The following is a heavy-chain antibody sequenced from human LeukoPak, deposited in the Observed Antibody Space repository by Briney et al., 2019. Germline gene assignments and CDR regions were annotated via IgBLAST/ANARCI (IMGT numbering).Heavy chain of an antibody. V-gene: IGHV4-38-2*02. Sequence: PSETLSLTCTVSGYSISSGYYWGWIRQPPGKGLEWIGSIYHSGSTYYNPSLKSRVTISVDTSKNQFSLKLSSVTAADTAAYYCARGARHWIQPNYMDVWGKGTTVTVTS. CDR3: ARGARHWIQPNYMDV. D-gene: IGHD5-18*01. CDR2: IYHSGST. CDR1: GYSISSGYY. J-gene: IGHJ6*03.